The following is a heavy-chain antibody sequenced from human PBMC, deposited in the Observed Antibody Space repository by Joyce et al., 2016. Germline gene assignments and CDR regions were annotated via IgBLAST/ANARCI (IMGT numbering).Heavy chain of an antibody. D-gene: IGHD2/OR15-2a*01. V-gene: IGHV3-33*06. J-gene: IGHJ4*02. Sequence: QVRLEESGGGVVQPGRSLRLSCAASGFTLTGDAMHWVRQAPGKGMEWVAVVWSNENYKYYADSVKGRFIISRDNSKNTLFLQMNSLRVEDTAMYFCAKDVTNSWPYFDLWGQGTLVTVSS. CDR1: GFTLTGDA. CDR2: VWSNENYK. CDR3: AKDVTNSWPYFDL.